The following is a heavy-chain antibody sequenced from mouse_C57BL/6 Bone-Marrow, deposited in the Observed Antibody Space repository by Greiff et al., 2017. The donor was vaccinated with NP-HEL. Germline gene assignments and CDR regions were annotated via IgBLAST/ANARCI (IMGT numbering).Heavy chain of an antibody. CDR2: IYPRSGNT. CDR3: ARSYGPYFDY. D-gene: IGHD1-1*01. J-gene: IGHJ2*01. CDR1: GYTFTSYG. V-gene: IGHV1-81*01. Sequence: VMLVESGAELARPGASVKLSCKASGYTFTSYGISWVKQRTGQGLEWIGEIYPRSGNTYYNEKFKGKATLTADKSSSTAYMELRSLTSEDSAVYFCARSYGPYFDYWGQGTTLTVSS.